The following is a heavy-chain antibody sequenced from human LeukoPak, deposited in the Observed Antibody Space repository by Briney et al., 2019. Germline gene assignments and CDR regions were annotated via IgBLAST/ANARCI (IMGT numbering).Heavy chain of an antibody. CDR2: IGTAGDT. J-gene: IGHJ3*02. CDR1: GFTFSSYD. D-gene: IGHD5-12*01. CDR3: ARANNGYSGYDPSYAFDI. Sequence: GGSLRLSCAASGFTFSSYDMHWVRQATGKGLEWVSAIGTAGDTYYPGSVKGRFTISRENAKNSLYLQMNSLRAGDTAVYYCARANNGYSGYDPSYAFDICGQGTMVTVSS. V-gene: IGHV3-13*01.